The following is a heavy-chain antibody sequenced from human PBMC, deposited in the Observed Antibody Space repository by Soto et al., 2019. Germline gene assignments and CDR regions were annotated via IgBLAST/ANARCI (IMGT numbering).Heavy chain of an antibody. D-gene: IGHD6-13*01. CDR2: ISYDGSNK. CDR3: ARDFYESSWYYYYGMDV. Sequence: GGSLRLSCAASGFTFSSYAMHWVRQAPGKGLEWVAVISYDGSNKYYADSVKGRFTISRDNSKNTLYLQMNSLRAEDTAVYYCARDFYESSWYYYYGMDVWGQGTTVTVSS. J-gene: IGHJ6*02. CDR1: GFTFSSYA. V-gene: IGHV3-30*04.